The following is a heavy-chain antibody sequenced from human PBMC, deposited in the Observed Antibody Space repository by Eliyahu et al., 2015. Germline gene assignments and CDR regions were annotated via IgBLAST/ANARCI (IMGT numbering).Heavy chain of an antibody. CDR1: GGXISYSY. D-gene: IGHD1-26*01. CDR3: ARGRVGAAPFDF. V-gene: IGHV4-59*01. Sequence: QVHLQESGPGLVQPSXXLSLTCXVSGGXISYSYWXWXRQPPGKGLEWIGYIYYSETPKYXPSLKSRVTILVDTSKKQFSLKLSSVTAADTAVYYCARGRVGAAPFDFWGQGTLVAVSS. CDR2: IYYSETP. J-gene: IGHJ4*02.